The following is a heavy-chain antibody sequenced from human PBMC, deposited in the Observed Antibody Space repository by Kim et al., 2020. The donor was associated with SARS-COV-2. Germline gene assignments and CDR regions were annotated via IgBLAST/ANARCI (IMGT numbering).Heavy chain of an antibody. J-gene: IGHJ6*02. D-gene: IGHD2-2*01. V-gene: IGHV3-21*01. CDR3: ARGTRYCSSTSCYLDYYYGMDV. Sequence: GGSLRLSCAASGFTFSSYSMNWVRQAPGKGLEWVSSISSSSSYIYYADSVKGRFTISRDNAKNSLYMQMNSLRAEDTAVYYCARGTRYCSSTSCYLDYYYGMDVWGQGTTVTVSS. CDR1: GFTFSSYS. CDR2: ISSSSSYI.